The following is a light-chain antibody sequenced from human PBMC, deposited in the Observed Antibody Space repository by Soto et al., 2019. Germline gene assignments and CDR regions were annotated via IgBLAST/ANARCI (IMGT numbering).Light chain of an antibody. J-gene: IGLJ2*01. CDR1: SSDVGGYNY. CDR3: SSYTSSSRVV. V-gene: IGLV2-14*01. CDR2: DVS. Sequence: QSVLTQPASVSGSPGQSITISCTGTSSDVGGYNYVSWYQQHPGKAPKLMIYDVSNRPSGVSNRFSGSKSVNTASLTISGLQAEDEADYYCSSYTSSSRVVFGGGTKLTVL.